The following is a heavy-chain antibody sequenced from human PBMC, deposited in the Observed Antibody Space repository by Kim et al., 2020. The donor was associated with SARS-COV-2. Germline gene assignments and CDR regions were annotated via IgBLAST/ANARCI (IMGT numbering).Heavy chain of an antibody. J-gene: IGHJ5*02. D-gene: IGHD4-17*01. CDR2: IYYSGST. V-gene: IGHV4-59*01. Sequence: SETLSLTCTVSGGSISSYYWSWIRQPPGKGLEWIGYIYYSGSTNYNPSLKSRVTISVDTSKNQFSLKLSSVTAADTAVYYCARTTYYGDYVGNWFDPWGQGTLVTVSS. CDR1: GGSISSYY. CDR3: ARTTYYGDYVGNWFDP.